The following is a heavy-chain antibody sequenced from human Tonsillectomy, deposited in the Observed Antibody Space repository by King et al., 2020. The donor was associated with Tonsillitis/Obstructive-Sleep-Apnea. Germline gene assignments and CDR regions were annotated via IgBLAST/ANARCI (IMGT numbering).Heavy chain of an antibody. CDR3: ARHVTIDNYGYYYYYMDV. J-gene: IGHJ6*03. Sequence: QLVQSGAEVKKPGESLKISCKGSGYSFTSYWIGWVRQMPGKGLEWMGIIYPGDSDTRYSPSFHGQVTISADKSISTAYLQWSSLKASDTAMYYCARHVTIDNYGYYYYYMDVWGKGTTVTVSS. V-gene: IGHV5-51*01. CDR1: GYSFTSYW. D-gene: IGHD4-17*01. CDR2: IYPGDSDT.